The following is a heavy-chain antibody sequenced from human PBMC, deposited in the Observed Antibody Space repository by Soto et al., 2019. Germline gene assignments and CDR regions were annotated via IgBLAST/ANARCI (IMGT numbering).Heavy chain of an antibody. Sequence: QAQLVQSGAEVKRPGSSVKVSCKASGDTFSSYSISWVRQAPGQGLEWMGRIIPMVGTPNYAQKFQGRVTFSADKSTSTAYMVLNRLISDDTAAYYCATDGGSTSSSAYNYFMDVWGKGTPVTVSS. J-gene: IGHJ6*03. CDR2: IIPMVGTP. CDR3: ATDGGSTSSSAYNYFMDV. D-gene: IGHD3-16*01. V-gene: IGHV1-69*08. CDR1: GDTFSSYS.